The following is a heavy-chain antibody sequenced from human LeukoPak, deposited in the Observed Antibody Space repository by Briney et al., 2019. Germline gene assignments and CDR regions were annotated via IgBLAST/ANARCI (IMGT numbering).Heavy chain of an antibody. CDR1: GFTFSSYG. CDR2: IWYDGSNK. Sequence: GRSLRVSCAASGFTFSSYGMHWVRQAPGKGLEWVAVIWYDGSNKYYADSVKGRFTISRDNSKNTLYLQMNSLRAEDTAVYYCARPYDFWSGYYAYWGQGTLVTVSS. V-gene: IGHV3-33*01. CDR3: ARPYDFWSGYYAY. D-gene: IGHD3-3*01. J-gene: IGHJ4*02.